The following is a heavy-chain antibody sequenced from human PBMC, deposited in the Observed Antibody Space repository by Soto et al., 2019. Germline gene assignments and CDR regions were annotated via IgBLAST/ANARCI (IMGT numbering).Heavy chain of an antibody. CDR2: IYHSGST. Sequence: SESQAPTRAACGYSTSSGYNWGGTRQAPGKGLEGVGSIYHSGSTYYNPSLKSRVTISVDTSKNQFPLKLSSVTAADTAVYYCARDAHIVLMVSPTDYGMDVWGQGTTVTVSS. V-gene: IGHV4-38-2*02. J-gene: IGHJ6*02. CDR1: GYSTSSGYN. D-gene: IGHD2-8*01. CDR3: ARDAHIVLMVSPTDYGMDV.